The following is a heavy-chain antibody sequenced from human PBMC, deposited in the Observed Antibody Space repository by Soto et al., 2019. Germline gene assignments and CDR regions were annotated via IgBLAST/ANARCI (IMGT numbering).Heavy chain of an antibody. Sequence: QVQLVQSGAEVKNPGASVKVSCKASGYTFISYAMHWVPQPPGQRLEWMGWINAGNGNTKYSQKFQGRVTITRDTSASTGYMELSSLRSEDTAVYYCARADFWSGYYQYYFDYWGQGTLGTVSS. CDR3: ARADFWSGYYQYYFDY. D-gene: IGHD3-3*01. V-gene: IGHV1-3*01. CDR2: INAGNGNT. CDR1: GYTFISYA. J-gene: IGHJ4*02.